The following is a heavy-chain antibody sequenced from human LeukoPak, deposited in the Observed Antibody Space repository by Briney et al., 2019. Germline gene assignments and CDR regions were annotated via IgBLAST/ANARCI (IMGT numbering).Heavy chain of an antibody. D-gene: IGHD2-2*01. CDR2: TYYRSTWYN. J-gene: IGHJ5*02. CDR3: ARRLTQYDCFDP. V-gene: IGHV6-1*01. CDR1: GDSVSSNSAA. Sequence: SQTLSLTCAISGDSVSSNSAAWNWIRQSPSRGLEWLGRTYYRSTWYNDYAVSVRGRITVNPDTSKNQFSLHLNSVTPEDTAVYYCARRLTQYDCFDPWGQGILVTVSS.